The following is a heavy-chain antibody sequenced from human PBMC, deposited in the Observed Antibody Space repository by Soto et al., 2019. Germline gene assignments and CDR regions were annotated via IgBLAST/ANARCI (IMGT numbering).Heavy chain of an antibody. CDR3: ARETRPSGGGQ. J-gene: IGHJ4*02. V-gene: IGHV3-66*01. CDR2: LYGGGTT. CDR1: GFTVGSCY. Sequence: GGSLRLSCAASGFTVGSCYMSWVRQAPGRGLEWVSILYGGGTTYYADSVKGRFTISRDNSKNTLYLQMNSLRAEDTAVYYCARETRPSGGGQWGQGTLVTVSS. D-gene: IGHD6-19*01.